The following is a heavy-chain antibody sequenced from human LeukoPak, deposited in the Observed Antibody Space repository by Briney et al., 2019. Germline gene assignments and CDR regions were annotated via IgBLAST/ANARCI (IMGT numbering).Heavy chain of an antibody. CDR3: ARAGITIFGVVIPYYFDY. V-gene: IGHV4-4*07. D-gene: IGHD3-3*01. Sequence: SETLSLTCTVSGGSISSYYWSWIRQPAGKGLEWIGRIYTSGGTNYNPSLKSRVTISVDTSKNQFSLKLSSVTAADTAVYYCARAGITIFGVVIPYYFDYWGQGTLVTVSS. CDR1: GGSISSYY. CDR2: IYTSGGT. J-gene: IGHJ4*02.